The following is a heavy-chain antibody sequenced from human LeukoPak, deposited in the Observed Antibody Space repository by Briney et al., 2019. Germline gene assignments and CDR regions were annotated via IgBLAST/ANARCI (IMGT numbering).Heavy chain of an antibody. CDR1: GFTFDDYA. D-gene: IGHD3-16*01. CDR2: ISWNSGSI. J-gene: IGHJ1*01. Sequence: GRSLRLSCAASGFTFDDYAMHWVRQAPGKGLEWVSGISWNSGSIGYADSVKGRFTISRDNAKNSLYLQMNSLRAEDTALYYCAKDITLYDSRPGSHFQHWGQGTLVTVSS. CDR3: AKDITLYDSRPGSHFQH. V-gene: IGHV3-9*01.